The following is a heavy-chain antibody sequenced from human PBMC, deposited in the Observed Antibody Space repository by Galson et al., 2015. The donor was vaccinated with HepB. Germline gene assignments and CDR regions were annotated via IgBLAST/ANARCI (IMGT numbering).Heavy chain of an antibody. CDR2: ISGSGGGI. D-gene: IGHD2-2*01. CDR3: AKDSAWRTIRMPDY. V-gene: IGHV3-23*01. J-gene: IGHJ4*02. CDR1: GFTFNNFA. Sequence: SLRLSCAASGFTFNNFAMGWVRQAPGKGLEWISTISGSGGGIYYADSVKGRFTISRDNSKNTLYLQMSSPKTEDTAVYFCAKDSAWRTIRMPDYWGQGTLVTVSS.